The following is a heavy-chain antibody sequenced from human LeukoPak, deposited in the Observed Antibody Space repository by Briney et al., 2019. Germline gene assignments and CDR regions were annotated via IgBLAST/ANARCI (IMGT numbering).Heavy chain of an antibody. CDR1: GFTISSYW. CDR2: IKQDGSGK. V-gene: IGHV3-7*01. D-gene: IGHD3-22*01. J-gene: IGHJ4*02. CDR3: ARARITMIVVDY. Sequence: GGSLRLSCAASGFTISSYWMSWVRQAPGKGLEWVANIKQDGSGKYYVDSVKGRFTISRDNAKNSLYLQMNSLRAEDTAVYYCARARITMIVVDYWGQGTLVTVSS.